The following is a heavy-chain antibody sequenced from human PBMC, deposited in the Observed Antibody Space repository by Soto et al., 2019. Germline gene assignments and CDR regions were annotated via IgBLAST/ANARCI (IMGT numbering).Heavy chain of an antibody. D-gene: IGHD1-7*01. CDR3: ARDITGTTIPYYYYGMDV. CDR2: MNPNSGNT. V-gene: IGHV1-8*01. Sequence: ASVKVSCKXSGYTFTSYDINWVRQATGQGLEWMGWMNPNSGNTGYAQKFQGRVTMTRNTSISTAYMELSSLRSEDTAVYYCARDITGTTIPYYYYGMDVWGQGTTVTVSS. CDR1: GYTFTSYD. J-gene: IGHJ6*02.